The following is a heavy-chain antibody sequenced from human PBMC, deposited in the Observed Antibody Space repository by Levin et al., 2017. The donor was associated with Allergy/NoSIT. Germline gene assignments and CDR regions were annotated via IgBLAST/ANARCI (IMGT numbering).Heavy chain of an antibody. CDR3: ARDLDYYGSGPFFDY. Sequence: GGSLRLSCAASGFTFSNFAMYWVRQAPGKGLEWVALISYDGNNKYYADSVKGRFTISRDNSKNTLYLQMNSLRAEDTAFYYCARDLDYYGSGPFFDYWGQGTLVTVSS. D-gene: IGHD3-10*01. V-gene: IGHV3-30*04. J-gene: IGHJ4*02. CDR1: GFTFSNFA. CDR2: ISYDGNNK.